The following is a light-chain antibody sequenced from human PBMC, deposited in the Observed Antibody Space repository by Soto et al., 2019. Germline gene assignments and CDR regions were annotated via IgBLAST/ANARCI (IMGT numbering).Light chain of an antibody. V-gene: IGLV2-14*01. CDR2: EVS. J-gene: IGLJ1*01. CDR1: SSDVGGYNY. CDR3: SSYTSSSTYV. Sequence: QSALTQPRSVSGSPGQSVTISCTGTSSDVGGYNYVSWYQQHPGKAPKLMIYEVSNRPSGVSNRFSGSKPANTASLTISGLLAEDEADYYCSSYTSSSTYVFGTGTKVTVL.